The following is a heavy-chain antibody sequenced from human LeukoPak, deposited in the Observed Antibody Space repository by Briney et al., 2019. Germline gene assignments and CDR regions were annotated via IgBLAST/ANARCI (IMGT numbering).Heavy chain of an antibody. D-gene: IGHD3-10*01. Sequence: PSETLSLTCTVSGGSISSGGYYWSWIRQHPGKGLEWIGYIYYSGSTYYNPSLKSRVTISVDTSKNQFSLKLSSVIAADTAVYYCARHIQLGDAFDYWGQGTLVTVSS. CDR2: IYYSGST. J-gene: IGHJ4*02. CDR3: ARHIQLGDAFDY. V-gene: IGHV4-39*01. CDR1: GGSISSGGYY.